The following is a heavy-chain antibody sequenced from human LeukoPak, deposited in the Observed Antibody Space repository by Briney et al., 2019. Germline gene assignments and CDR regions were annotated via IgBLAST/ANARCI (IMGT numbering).Heavy chain of an antibody. D-gene: IGHD3-10*01. Sequence: PSETLSLTCTVSGGSISSYYWSWIRQPAGKGLEWIGRIYTSGSTHYNPSLKSRVTMSVDKSKNQFALKLSSVTAADTAVYYCARDYDGSGSYPPSPYYYYGMDVWGQGTTVTVSS. V-gene: IGHV4-4*07. CDR1: GGSISSYY. J-gene: IGHJ6*02. CDR3: ARDYDGSGSYPPSPYYYYGMDV. CDR2: IYTSGST.